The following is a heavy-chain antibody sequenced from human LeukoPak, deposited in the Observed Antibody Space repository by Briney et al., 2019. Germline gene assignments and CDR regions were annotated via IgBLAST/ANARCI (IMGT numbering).Heavy chain of an antibody. CDR1: GGSVSSGSHY. CDR3: ARDMGGRYSYGFDY. Sequence: PSETLSLTCTVSGGSVSSGSHYWSWIRQPPGKGLEWIGYIYYSGSTNYNPSLKSRVTISVDTSKNQFSLKLSSVTAADTAVYYCARDMGGRYSYGFDYWGQGTLVTVSS. D-gene: IGHD5-18*01. V-gene: IGHV4-61*01. CDR2: IYYSGST. J-gene: IGHJ4*02.